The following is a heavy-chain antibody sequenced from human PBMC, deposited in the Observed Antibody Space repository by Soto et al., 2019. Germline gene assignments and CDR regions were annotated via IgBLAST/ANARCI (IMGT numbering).Heavy chain of an antibody. D-gene: IGHD5-18*01. CDR2: IYPGDSDT. CDR1: GYSFTSYW. J-gene: IGHJ6*02. CDR3: ARHGTAMDHSKYYYYYYGMDV. V-gene: IGHV5-51*01. Sequence: GESLKISCKGSGYSFTSYWIGWVRQMPGKGLEWMGIIYPGDSDTRYSPSFQGQVTISADKSISTAYLQWSSLKASDTAMYYCARHGTAMDHSKYYYYYYGMDVWGQGTTVTVSS.